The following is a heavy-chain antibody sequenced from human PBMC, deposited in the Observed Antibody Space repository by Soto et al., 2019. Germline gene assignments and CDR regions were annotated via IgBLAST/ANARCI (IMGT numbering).Heavy chain of an antibody. Sequence: SLRLSCAASGFTFSSYGMHWVRQAPGKGLEWVAVIWYDGSNKYYADSVKGRFTISRDNSKNTLYLQMNSLRAEDTAVYYCARASWNALDAFDIWGQGTMVTVSS. V-gene: IGHV3-33*01. D-gene: IGHD1-1*01. CDR1: GFTFSSYG. J-gene: IGHJ3*02. CDR2: IWYDGSNK. CDR3: ARASWNALDAFDI.